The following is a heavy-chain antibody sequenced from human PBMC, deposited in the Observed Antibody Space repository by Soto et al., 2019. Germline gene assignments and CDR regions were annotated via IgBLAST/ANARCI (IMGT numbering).Heavy chain of an antibody. CDR3: AKRAYDSTGCFDY. CDR1: GFTFRSYG. D-gene: IGHD3-22*01. CDR2: ISSSGTNT. Sequence: GGSLRLSCVASGFTFRSYGMTWVRQAPGKGLECVSVISSSGTNTNYADSVKGRFTISRDNSKNTLYLQMNSLKGEDTAVYFCAKRAYDSTGCFDYWGPGALVTVSS. J-gene: IGHJ4*02. V-gene: IGHV3-23*01.